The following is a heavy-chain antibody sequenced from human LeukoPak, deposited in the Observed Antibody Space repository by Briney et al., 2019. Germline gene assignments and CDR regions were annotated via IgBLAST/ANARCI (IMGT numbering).Heavy chain of an antibody. CDR2: IYYSVST. J-gene: IGHJ4*02. CDR1: GDSVASGGYY. Sequence: SETLSLTCTVSGDSVASGGYYWNWIRQPPGKGLEWIGYIYYSVSTNYNLSLKSRVTISVDTSKNQFSLKLSSVTAADTAVYYCARGEKPDIVVVVAATRFDYWGQGTLVTVSS. V-gene: IGHV4-61*08. CDR3: ARGEKPDIVVVVAATRFDY. D-gene: IGHD2-15*01.